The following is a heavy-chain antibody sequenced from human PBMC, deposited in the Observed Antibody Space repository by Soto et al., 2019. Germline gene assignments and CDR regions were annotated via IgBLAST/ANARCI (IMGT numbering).Heavy chain of an antibody. CDR3: ARGGDYYDSSEADAFDI. J-gene: IGHJ3*02. CDR2: ISAYNGNT. D-gene: IGHD3-22*01. Sequence: GASVKVSCKASGYTFTSYGISWVRQAPGQGLEWMGWISAYNGNTNYAQKLQGRVTMTTDTSTSTAYMELRSLRSDDTAVYYCARGGDYYDSSEADAFDIWGQGTMVTVSS. V-gene: IGHV1-18*01. CDR1: GYTFTSYG.